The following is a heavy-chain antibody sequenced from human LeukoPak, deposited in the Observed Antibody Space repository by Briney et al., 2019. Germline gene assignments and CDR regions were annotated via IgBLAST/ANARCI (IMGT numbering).Heavy chain of an antibody. V-gene: IGHV1-2*06. Sequence: ASVKVSCKTSGYTFTGSYVHWVRQAPGQGLEWMGPIDVNSGDTYLAQKFQGRVTLTRDTSISTDYLELSSLNSDDSAVYYCARYIGGSGWCWGQGALVTVSS. J-gene: IGHJ4*02. CDR2: IDVNSGDT. CDR3: ARYIGGSGWC. D-gene: IGHD3-16*01. CDR1: GYTFTGSY.